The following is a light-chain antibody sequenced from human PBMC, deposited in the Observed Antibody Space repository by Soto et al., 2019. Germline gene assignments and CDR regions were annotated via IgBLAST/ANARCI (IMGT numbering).Light chain of an antibody. CDR1: QSVSNNY. CDR2: GSS. V-gene: IGKV3-20*01. J-gene: IGKJ2*01. Sequence: EVVLTQSPGTLSLSPGERATLSCRASQSVSNNYFAWYQQKPGQAPRLLIFGSSDSATGIPERFSGSGSGTDFTLTISRLEPEDFAVYYCQQYGSSPPYTFGQGTKLEIK. CDR3: QQYGSSPPYT.